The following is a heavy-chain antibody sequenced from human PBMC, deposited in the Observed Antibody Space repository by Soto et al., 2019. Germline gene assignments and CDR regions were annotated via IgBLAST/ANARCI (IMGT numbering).Heavy chain of an antibody. CDR3: ARDLGYDILTGYYGMDV. Sequence: LRLSCAASGFTFSSYAMHWVRQAPGKGLEWVAVISYDGSNKYYADSVKGRFTISRDNSKNTLYLQMNSLRAEDTAVYYCARDLGYDILTGYYGMDVWGQGTTVTVSS. CDR1: GFTFSSYA. J-gene: IGHJ6*02. CDR2: ISYDGSNK. V-gene: IGHV3-30-3*01. D-gene: IGHD3-9*01.